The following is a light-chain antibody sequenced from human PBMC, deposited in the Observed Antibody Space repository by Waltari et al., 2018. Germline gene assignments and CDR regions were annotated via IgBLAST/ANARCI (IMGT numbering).Light chain of an antibody. CDR2: WAS. CDR3: QQYYTTPGT. CDR1: QSILFSSNNKNY. J-gene: IGKJ1*01. V-gene: IGKV4-1*01. Sequence: DIVMTQFPDSLAVSLGESAPISCKSSQSILFSSNNKNYLAWYQQRPGQTPKVLIYWASTRESGVPDRFSGSGSGTDFTLTISSLQAEDVAVYYCQQYYTTPGTFGQGTKVEIK.